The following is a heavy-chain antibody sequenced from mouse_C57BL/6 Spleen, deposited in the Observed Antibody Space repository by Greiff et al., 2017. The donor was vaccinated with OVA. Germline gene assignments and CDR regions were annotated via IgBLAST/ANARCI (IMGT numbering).Heavy chain of an antibody. Sequence: VQLQQPGAELVKPGASVKLSCKASGYTFTSYWMHWVKQRPGQGLEWIGMIHPNSGSTNYNEKFKSKATLTVDKSSSTAYMQLSSLTSEDSAVYYCARDSYDYMFAYWGQGTLVTVSA. CDR1: GYTFTSYW. CDR2: IHPNSGST. D-gene: IGHD2-4*01. V-gene: IGHV1-64*01. J-gene: IGHJ3*01. CDR3: ARDSYDYMFAY.